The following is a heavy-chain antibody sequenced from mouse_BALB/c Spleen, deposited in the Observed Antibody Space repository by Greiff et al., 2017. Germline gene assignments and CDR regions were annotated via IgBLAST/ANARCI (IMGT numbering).Heavy chain of an antibody. V-gene: IGHV6-6*02. CDR3: TRGLSYAMDY. Sequence: EVKLMESGGGLVQPGGSMKLSCVASGFTFSNYWMNWVRQSPEKGLEWVAEIRLKSNNYATHYAESVKGRFTISRDDSKSSVYLQMNNLRAEDTGIYYCTRGLSYAMDYWGQGTSVTVSS. CDR1: GFTFSNYW. J-gene: IGHJ4*01. CDR2: IRLKSNNYAT.